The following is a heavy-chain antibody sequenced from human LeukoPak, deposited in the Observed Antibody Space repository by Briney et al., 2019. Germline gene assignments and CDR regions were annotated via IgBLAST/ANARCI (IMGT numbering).Heavy chain of an antibody. J-gene: IGHJ4*02. D-gene: IGHD2-8*01. V-gene: IGHV3-7*01. CDR2: IKPDSSEI. Sequence: GGSLRLSCAVSGFTFSSYWMSWVRQAPGKGLEWVANIKPDSSEIYYADSVKGRFTSSRDNAKNSLYLQMHSLRVEDTAVYYCAREDRYARDYWGQGYLVTVSS. CDR3: AREDRYARDY. CDR1: GFTFSSYW.